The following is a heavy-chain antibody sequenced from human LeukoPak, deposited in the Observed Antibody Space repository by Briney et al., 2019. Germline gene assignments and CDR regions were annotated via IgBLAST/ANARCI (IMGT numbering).Heavy chain of an antibody. Sequence: SETLSLTCAVYGGSFSGYYWSWIRQPPGKGLEWIGEINHSGSTNYNPSLKSRVTISVDTSKNQFSLKLSSVTAADTAVYYCASRSDIVVVVRETDNWFDPWGQGTLVTVSS. CDR3: ASRSDIVVVVRETDNWFDP. CDR1: GGSFSGYY. D-gene: IGHD2-15*01. CDR2: INHSGST. J-gene: IGHJ5*02. V-gene: IGHV4-34*01.